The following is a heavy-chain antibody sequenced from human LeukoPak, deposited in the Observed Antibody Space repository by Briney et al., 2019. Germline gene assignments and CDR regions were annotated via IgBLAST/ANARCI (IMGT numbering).Heavy chain of an antibody. J-gene: IGHJ3*02. V-gene: IGHV4-30-4*01. CDR1: GGSISSYY. CDR3: ARSPDPLAAFDI. Sequence: SETLSLTCTVSGGSISSYYWSWIRQPPGKGLEWIGYIYYSGSTYYNPSLKSRVTISVDTSKNQFSLKLSSVTAADTAVYYCARSPDPLAAFDIWGQGTMVTVSS. CDR2: IYYSGST.